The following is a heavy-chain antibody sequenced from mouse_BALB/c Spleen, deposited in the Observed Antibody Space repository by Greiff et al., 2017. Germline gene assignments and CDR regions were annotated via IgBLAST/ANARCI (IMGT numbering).Heavy chain of an antibody. CDR2: IWSGGST. CDR3: ARKDRYDLYDAMDY. CDR1: GFSLTSYG. V-gene: IGHV2-2*02. J-gene: IGHJ4*01. D-gene: IGHD2-14*01. Sequence: QVQLQQSGPGLVQPSQSLSITCTVSGFSLTSYGVHWVRQSPGKGLEWLGVIWSGGSTDYNAAFISRLSISKDNSKSQVFFKMNSLQANDTAIYYCARKDRYDLYDAMDYWGQGTSVTVSA.